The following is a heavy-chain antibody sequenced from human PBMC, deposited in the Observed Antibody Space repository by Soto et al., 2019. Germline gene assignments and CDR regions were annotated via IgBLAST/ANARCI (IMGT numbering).Heavy chain of an antibody. CDR1: GYTFTSYG. Sequence: GASVKVSCKASGYTFTSYGISWVRQAPGQGLEWMGWISAYNGNTNYAQKLQGRVTMTTDTSTSTAYMELRSLRSDDTAVYYCAGGGDLSSSLSSFDYWGQGTLVTVSS. CDR2: ISAYNGNT. V-gene: IGHV1-18*01. J-gene: IGHJ4*02. CDR3: AGGGDLSSSLSSFDY. D-gene: IGHD2-2*01.